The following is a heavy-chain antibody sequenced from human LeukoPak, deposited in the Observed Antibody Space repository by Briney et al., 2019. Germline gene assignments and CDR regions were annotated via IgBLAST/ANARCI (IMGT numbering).Heavy chain of an antibody. V-gene: IGHV1-2*02. CDR2: IHTGRGDT. CDR1: VFTFTGHY. D-gene: IGHD7-27*01. Sequence: ASVKVSCKASVFTFTGHYMHWVRQAPGQGLEWMGWIHTGRGDTNYAQKFQGRFTMTRDTSINTLFMELSSLRSDNTAVYYCARDENWGPDYWGQGTLVTVSS. CDR3: ARDENWGPDY. J-gene: IGHJ4*02.